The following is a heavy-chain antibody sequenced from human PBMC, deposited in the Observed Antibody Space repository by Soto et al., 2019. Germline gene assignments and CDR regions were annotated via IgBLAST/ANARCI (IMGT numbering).Heavy chain of an antibody. CDR2: ISYDGSNK. V-gene: IGHV3-30*18. CDR1: GFTFSSYG. D-gene: IGHD3-10*01. CDR3: AKIPPRGLAYYYGSGSYYRVGPGMDV. Sequence: QVQLVESGGGVVQPGRSLRLSCAASGFTFSSYGMHWVRQAPGKGLEWVAVISYDGSNKYYADSVKGRFTISRDNSKNTPYLQMNSLRAEEPAVYYCAKIPPRGLAYYYGSGSYYRVGPGMDVWGQGTTVTVSS. J-gene: IGHJ6*02.